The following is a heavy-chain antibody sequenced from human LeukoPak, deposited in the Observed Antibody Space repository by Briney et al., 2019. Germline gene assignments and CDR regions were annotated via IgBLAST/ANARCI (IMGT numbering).Heavy chain of an antibody. CDR1: GYTFRGNY. V-gene: IGHV1-2*02. D-gene: IGHD4-11*01. CDR3: ARDPSSVTLYFFDY. CDR2: IDANNGDT. Sequence: GASVKISCKASGYTFRGNYIHWLRQAPGQGLEWMGWIDANNGDTKSAQKFQCRVTMSRDTSITTAYMDLSSLSPAAAAVYYCARDPSSVTLYFFDYWGQGTLVTVSS. J-gene: IGHJ4*02.